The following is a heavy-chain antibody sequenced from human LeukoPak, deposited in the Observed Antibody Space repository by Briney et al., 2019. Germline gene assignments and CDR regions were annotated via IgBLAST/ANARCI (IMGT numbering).Heavy chain of an antibody. J-gene: IGHJ4*02. V-gene: IGHV4-4*07. Sequence: SGTLSLTCTVSGGSISSYYWSWIRQPAGKGLEWIGRIYTSGSTNYNPSLKSRVTMSVDTSKNQFSLKLSSVTAADTAVYYCARDTEWFGRLDYWGQGTLVTVSS. CDR2: IYTSGST. CDR3: ARDTEWFGRLDY. D-gene: IGHD3-10*01. CDR1: GGSISSYY.